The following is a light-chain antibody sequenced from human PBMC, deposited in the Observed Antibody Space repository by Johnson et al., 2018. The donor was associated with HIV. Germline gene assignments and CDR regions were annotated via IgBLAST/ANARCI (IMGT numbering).Light chain of an antibody. J-gene: IGLJ1*01. CDR3: GTWDSSLSAGGV. CDR2: ENN. Sequence: QSVLTQPPSVSAAPGQKVTISCSGSSSNIGNNYVSWYQQLPGTAPKLLIYENNKRPSGIPDRFSGSKSGTSATLDITGLQTGDEADYYCGTWDSSLSAGGVFGTGTNVTVL. CDR1: SSNIGNNY. V-gene: IGLV1-51*02.